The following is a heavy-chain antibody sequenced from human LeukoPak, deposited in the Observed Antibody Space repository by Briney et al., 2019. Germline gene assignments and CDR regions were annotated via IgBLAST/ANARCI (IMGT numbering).Heavy chain of an antibody. Sequence: SETLSLTCTVSGGSISSSSYYWGWIRQPPGKGLEWIGSIYYSGSTYYNPSLKSRVTISVDTSKNQFSLKLSSVTAADTAVYYCARSSPRIAARRGWYFDLWGRGTLVTVSS. J-gene: IGHJ2*01. CDR1: GGSISSSSYY. D-gene: IGHD6-6*01. CDR3: ARSSPRIAARRGWYFDL. CDR2: IYYSGST. V-gene: IGHV4-39*01.